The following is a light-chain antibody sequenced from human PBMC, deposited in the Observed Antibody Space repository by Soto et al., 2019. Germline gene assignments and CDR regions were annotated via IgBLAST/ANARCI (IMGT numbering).Light chain of an antibody. Sequence: EIVLTQSPATLSLSPGERATLSCRASPSVSSYLAWYQQKPGQAPRLLIYDASNRATGIPARFSGSGSGTDFTLTISSLEPEDFAVYYCQQRSTFGHGTKVDIK. J-gene: IGKJ3*01. CDR3: QQRST. CDR1: PSVSSY. V-gene: IGKV3-11*01. CDR2: DAS.